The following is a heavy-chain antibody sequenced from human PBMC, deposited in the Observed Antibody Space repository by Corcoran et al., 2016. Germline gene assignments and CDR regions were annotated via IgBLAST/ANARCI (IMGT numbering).Heavy chain of an antibody. Sequence: EVQLVESGGVVVQPGGSLRLSCAASGFTFDDYAMHWVRQAPGKGLEWVSPISWDGGSTYYADSVKGRFTISRDNSKNSLYLQLNSLRAEDTVLYYCAKDMGLRTGYMEDYYYYYGMDVWGQGTTVTVSS. CDR1: GFTFDDYA. CDR3: AKDMGLRTGYMEDYYYYYGMDV. J-gene: IGHJ6*02. CDR2: ISWDGGST. V-gene: IGHV3-43D*03. D-gene: IGHD2-15*01.